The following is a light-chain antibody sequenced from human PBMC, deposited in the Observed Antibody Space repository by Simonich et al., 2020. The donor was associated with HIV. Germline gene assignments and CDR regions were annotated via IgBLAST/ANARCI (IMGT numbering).Light chain of an antibody. J-gene: IGLJ2*01. CDR2: KDS. CDR1: ALSQQY. V-gene: IGLV3-25*03. CDR3: QSADISGNVV. Sequence: SYELTQPPSVSVSPGQTARNTCSGDALSQQYGYWYYQKPGQAPVLVIYKDSERPSGIPERFSGSSSGTTVTLTISGVQAEDEADYYCQSADISGNVVFGGGTKLTVL.